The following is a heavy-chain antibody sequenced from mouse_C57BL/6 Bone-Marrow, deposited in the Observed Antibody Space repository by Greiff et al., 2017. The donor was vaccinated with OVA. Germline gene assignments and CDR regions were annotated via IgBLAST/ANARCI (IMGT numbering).Heavy chain of an antibody. CDR2: IHPNSGST. V-gene: IGHV1-64*01. D-gene: IGHD1-1*01. CDR3: ARPDGSRAWFAY. Sequence: QVQLQQPGAELVKPGASVKLSCKASGYTFTSYWMHWVKQRPGQGLEWIGMIHPNSGSTNYNEKFKSKATLTVDKSSSTAYMQLSSLTSEDSAVYYCARPDGSRAWFAYWGQGTLVTVSA. CDR1: GYTFTSYW. J-gene: IGHJ3*01.